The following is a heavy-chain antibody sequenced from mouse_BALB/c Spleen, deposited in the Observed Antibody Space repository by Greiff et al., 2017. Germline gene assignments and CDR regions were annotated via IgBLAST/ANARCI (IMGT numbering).Heavy chain of an antibody. J-gene: IGHJ4*01. CDR1: GYAFTNYL. V-gene: IGHV1-54*03. CDR2: INPGSGGT. D-gene: IGHD2-1*01. CDR3: ARPSTMLDY. Sequence: QVHVKQSGAELVRPGTSVKVSCKASGYAFTNYLIEWVKQRPGQGLEWIGVINPGSGGTNYNEKFKGKATLTADKSSSTAYMQLSSLTSDDSAVYFCARPSTMLDYWGQGTSVTVSS.